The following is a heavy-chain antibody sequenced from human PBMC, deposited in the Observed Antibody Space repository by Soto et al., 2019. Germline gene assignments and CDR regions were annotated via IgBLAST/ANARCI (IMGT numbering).Heavy chain of an antibody. V-gene: IGHV4-4*02. CDR1: GGSISSSNW. Sequence: SETLSLTCAVSGGSISSSNWWSWVRQPPGKGLEWIGEINHSGSTNYNPSLKSRVTISVDTSKNQFSLKLSSVTAADTAVYYCARGRSSLRDYNWFDPWGQGTLVTVSS. J-gene: IGHJ5*02. D-gene: IGHD1-26*01. CDR3: ARGRSSLRDYNWFDP. CDR2: INHSGST.